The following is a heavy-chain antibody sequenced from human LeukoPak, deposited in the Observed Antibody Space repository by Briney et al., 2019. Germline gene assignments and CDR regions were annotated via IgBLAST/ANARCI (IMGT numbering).Heavy chain of an antibody. CDR3: ARDVRRYFDWLLEGGTYYFDY. J-gene: IGHJ4*02. V-gene: IGHV1-18*01. CDR1: GYTFTSYG. CDR2: ISAYNGNT. D-gene: IGHD3-9*01. Sequence: WASVKVSCKASGYTFTSYGISWVRQAPGQGLEWMGWISAYNGNTNYAQKLQGRVTMTTDTSTSTAYMELRSLRSDDTAVYYCARDVRRYFDWLLEGGTYYFDYWGQGTLVTVSS.